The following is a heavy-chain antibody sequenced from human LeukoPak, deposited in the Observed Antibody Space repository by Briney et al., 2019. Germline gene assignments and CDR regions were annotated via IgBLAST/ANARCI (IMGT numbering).Heavy chain of an antibody. Sequence: SVKVSCKSSVGTFSSYAISWVRQAPGQGLEWMGGIIPIFGTANYAQKFQGRVTITADKSTSTAYMELSSLRSEDTAVYYCASEVGYGDYRGRFDYWGQGTLVTVSS. CDR2: IIPIFGTA. CDR1: VGTFSSYA. V-gene: IGHV1-69*06. J-gene: IGHJ4*02. CDR3: ASEVGYGDYRGRFDY. D-gene: IGHD4-17*01.